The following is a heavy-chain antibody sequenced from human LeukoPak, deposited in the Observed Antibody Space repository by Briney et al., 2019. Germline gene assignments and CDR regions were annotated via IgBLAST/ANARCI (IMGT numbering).Heavy chain of an antibody. CDR2: IYYSEST. CDR1: GGSISSSSYY. D-gene: IGHD3-22*01. V-gene: IGHV4-61*01. CDR3: ARDNPYYDSSGYHYYFDY. Sequence: SETLSLTCTVSGGSISSSSYYWSWIRQPPGKGLEWIGYIYYSESTNYNPSLKSRVTISVDTSKNQFSLKLSSVTAADTAVYYCARDNPYYDSSGYHYYFDYWGQGTLVTVSS. J-gene: IGHJ4*02.